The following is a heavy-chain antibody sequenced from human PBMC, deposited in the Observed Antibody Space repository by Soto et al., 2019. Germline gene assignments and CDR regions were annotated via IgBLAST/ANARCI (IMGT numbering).Heavy chain of an antibody. Sequence: QVQLVESGGGVVQPGRSLRLSCAASGFTFSSYGMHWVRQAPGKGLEWVAVISYDGSNKYYADSVKGRFTISRDNSKNTLYLQMNSLRAEDTAVYYCAKDRLGSSWYFDYWGQGTLVTVSS. J-gene: IGHJ4*02. V-gene: IGHV3-30*18. CDR2: ISYDGSNK. D-gene: IGHD6-13*01. CDR3: AKDRLGSSWYFDY. CDR1: GFTFSSYG.